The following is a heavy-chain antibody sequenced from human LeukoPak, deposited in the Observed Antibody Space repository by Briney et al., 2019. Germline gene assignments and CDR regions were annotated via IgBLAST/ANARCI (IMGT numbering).Heavy chain of an antibody. V-gene: IGHV3-74*01. D-gene: IGHD3-22*01. CDR2: INTGGSST. Sequence: PGGSLRLSCAASGFTFSRYWMHWVRQAPGKGLVWVSRINTGGSSTIYADSVKGRFTISRDNAKNTLYLQMNSLRAEDTAVYYCARDYDTTGNVHNWFDPWGQGTLVTVSS. J-gene: IGHJ5*02. CDR1: GFTFSRYW. CDR3: ARDYDTTGNVHNWFDP.